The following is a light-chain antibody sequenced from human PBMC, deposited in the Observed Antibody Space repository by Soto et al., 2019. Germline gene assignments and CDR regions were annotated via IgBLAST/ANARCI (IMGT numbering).Light chain of an antibody. CDR3: SSYTTSNTRQIV. V-gene: IGLV2-14*01. CDR2: DVS. J-gene: IGLJ1*01. CDR1: SSDVGGYNY. Sequence: QSALTQPASVSGSPGQSITISCTETSSDVGGYNYVSWYQQHPGKAPKFMIYDVSSRPSGVSNRFSGSKSGNTASLTISGLQAEDEADYYCSSYTTSNTRQIVFGTGTKVTVL.